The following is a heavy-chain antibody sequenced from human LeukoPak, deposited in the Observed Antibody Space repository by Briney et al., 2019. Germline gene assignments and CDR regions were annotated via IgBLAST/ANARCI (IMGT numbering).Heavy chain of an antibody. V-gene: IGHV4-59*01. J-gene: IGHJ4*02. CDR3: ARDITGTLDY. D-gene: IGHD1-1*01. Sequence: SETLCLTCTVSGGSISSYYWSWIRQPPGKGLEWIGYIYYSGSTNYNPSLKSRVTISVDTSKNQFSLKLSSVTAADTAMYYCARDITGTLDYWGQGTLVTVSS. CDR1: GGSISSYY. CDR2: IYYSGST.